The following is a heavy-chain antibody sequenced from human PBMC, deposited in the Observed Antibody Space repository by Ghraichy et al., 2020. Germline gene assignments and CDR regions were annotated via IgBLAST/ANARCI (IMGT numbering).Heavy chain of an antibody. CDR1: GFTFSTYA. Sequence: GGSLRLSCAASGFTFSTYAMSWVRQAPGKGLEWVSAIGGSGGSTYYADSVKGRFTISSDNSKNTLYLQMNSLRAEDTAVYYCAKDLVATCYYCGMDVWGQGTTVTVSS. CDR3: AKDLVATCYYCGMDV. J-gene: IGHJ6*02. V-gene: IGHV3-23*01. CDR2: IGGSGGST. D-gene: IGHD5-12*01.